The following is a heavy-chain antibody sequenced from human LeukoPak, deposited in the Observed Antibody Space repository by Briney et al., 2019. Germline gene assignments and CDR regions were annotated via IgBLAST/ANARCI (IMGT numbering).Heavy chain of an antibody. J-gene: IGHJ4*02. D-gene: IGHD1-7*01. V-gene: IGHV3-30*01. CDR2: ISYDGSDT. Sequence: GRSLRLSCAASGFIFSNYAMHWVRQAPGKGLEWVAVISYDGSDTYYADSVKGRFTISRDNSKNTLYLQMNSLRAEDTAVYYCARSITGTTDFDYWGQGTLVTVSS. CDR3: ARSITGTTDFDY. CDR1: GFIFSNYA.